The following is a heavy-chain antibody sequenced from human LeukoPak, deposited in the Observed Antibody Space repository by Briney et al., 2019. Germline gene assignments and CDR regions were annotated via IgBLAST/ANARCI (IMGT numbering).Heavy chain of an antibody. CDR3: ARWGGTRQFYFDY. D-gene: IGHD3-16*01. Sequence: GGSLRLSCAPSGFSLSNYGLHWVRQDPGKGQEWLAVINYDGSNRYYAESVKGRFTISKDSSKNTLYLHMNSLRADDTAMYYCARWGGTRQFYFDYWGQGTLATVSS. CDR2: INYDGSNR. CDR1: GFSLSNYG. V-gene: IGHV3-33*01. J-gene: IGHJ4*02.